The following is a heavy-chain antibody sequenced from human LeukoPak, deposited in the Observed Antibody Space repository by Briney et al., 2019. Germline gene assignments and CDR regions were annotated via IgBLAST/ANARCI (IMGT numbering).Heavy chain of an antibody. CDR1: GYSISSGYY. CDR2: IYHSGST. D-gene: IGHD5-12*01. Sequence: SETLSLTCTVSGYSISSGYYWGWIRQPPGKGLEWIGSIYHSGSTYYNPSLKSRVTISVDTSKNQFSLKLSSVTAADTAVYYCARGGDYGSAYDYFRYWGQGTLVSVSS. CDR3: ARGGDYGSAYDYFRY. V-gene: IGHV4-38-2*02. J-gene: IGHJ4*02.